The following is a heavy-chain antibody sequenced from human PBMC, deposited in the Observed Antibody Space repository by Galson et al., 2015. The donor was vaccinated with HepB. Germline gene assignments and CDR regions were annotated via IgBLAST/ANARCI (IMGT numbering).Heavy chain of an antibody. CDR3: ARVYYYYDSSGYPGGYYYYYMDV. V-gene: IGHV1-3*01. D-gene: IGHD3-22*01. J-gene: IGHJ6*03. CDR1: GYTFTSYA. CDR2: INAGNGNT. Sequence: SVKVSCKASGYTFTSYAMHWVRQAPGQRLEWMGWINAGNGNTKYSQKSQGRVTITRDTSASTAYMELSSLRSEDTAVYYCARVYYYYDSSGYPGGYYYYYMDVWGKGTTVTVSS.